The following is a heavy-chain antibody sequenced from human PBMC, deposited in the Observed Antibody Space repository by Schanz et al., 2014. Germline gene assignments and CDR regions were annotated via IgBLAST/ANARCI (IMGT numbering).Heavy chain of an antibody. CDR2: IRDSGDTA. V-gene: IGHV3-23*01. CDR3: AKSLESCPGGRCSRGYFDY. Sequence: EVQLLESGGGLVQPGGSLRLSCAASGFTFGDYAMTWVRQAPGKGLEWVSLIRDSGDTAYYADSVKGRFTISRDNFKGALYLQMSSLRAEDTAVYYCAKSLESCPGGRCSRGYFDYWGQGTLVTVSA. J-gene: IGHJ4*02. CDR1: GFTFGDYA. D-gene: IGHD2-8*02.